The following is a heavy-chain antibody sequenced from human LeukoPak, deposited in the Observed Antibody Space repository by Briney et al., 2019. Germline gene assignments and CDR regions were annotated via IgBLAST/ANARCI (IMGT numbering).Heavy chain of an antibody. V-gene: IGHV3-30-3*01. CDR1: GFTFSHYA. D-gene: IGHD2-8*02. J-gene: IGHJ6*03. CDR2: ISSDGNNK. CDR3: ARDGHLDCTGPTCYYFYYYMDV. Sequence: GGSLRLSCAASGFTFSHYALHWVRQAPGKGLEWVAVISSDGNNKFYADSVKGRFTISRDNSKNTLFLQMNSLRPEDTALYYCARDGHLDCTGPTCYYFYYYMDVWGKGTTVTVSS.